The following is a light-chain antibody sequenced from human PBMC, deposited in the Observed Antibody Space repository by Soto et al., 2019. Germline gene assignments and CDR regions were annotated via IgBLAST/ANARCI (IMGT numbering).Light chain of an antibody. CDR1: TSDIGGYNY. CDR3: CSYAGSYSLV. J-gene: IGLJ2*01. CDR2: DVS. Sequence: QSALTQPRSVSGSPGQSVTISCTGTTSDIGGYNYVSWYQQLPGKAPKLMIYDVSKRPSGVPDRFSGSKSDNTASLTISGLQAEDEADYYCCSYAGSYSLVFGGGNKLTVL. V-gene: IGLV2-11*01.